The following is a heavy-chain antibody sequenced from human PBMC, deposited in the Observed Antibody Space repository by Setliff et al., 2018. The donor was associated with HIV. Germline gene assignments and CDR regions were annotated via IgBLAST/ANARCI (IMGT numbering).Heavy chain of an antibody. CDR3: ARSPYISSWTGVYYYYYGMDV. CDR2: IYTSGST. CDR1: GGSISSGSYY. D-gene: IGHD6-13*01. Sequence: SETLSLTCTVSGGSISSGSYYWSWIRQPAGKGLEWIGRIYTSGSTNYNPSLKSRVTISVDTSKNQFSLKLSSVTAADTAVYYCARSPYISSWTGVYYYYYGMDVWGQGTTVTVSS. J-gene: IGHJ6*02. V-gene: IGHV4-61*02.